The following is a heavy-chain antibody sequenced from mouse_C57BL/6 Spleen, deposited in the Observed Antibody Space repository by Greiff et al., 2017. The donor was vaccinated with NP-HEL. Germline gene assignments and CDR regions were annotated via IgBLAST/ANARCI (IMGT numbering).Heavy chain of an antibody. D-gene: IGHD1-1*01. Sequence: EVQLQESGPGLVKPSQSLSLTCSVTGYSITSGYYWNWIRQFPGNKLEWMGYISYDGSNNYNPSLKNRISITRDTSKNQFFLKLNSVTTEDTATYYCARSLLRYLYAMDYWGQGTSVTVSS. V-gene: IGHV3-6*01. J-gene: IGHJ4*01. CDR2: ISYDGSN. CDR3: ARSLLRYLYAMDY. CDR1: GYSITSGYY.